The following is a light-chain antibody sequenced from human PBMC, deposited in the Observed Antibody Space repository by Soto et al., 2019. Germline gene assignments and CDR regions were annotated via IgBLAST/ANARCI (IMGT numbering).Light chain of an antibody. CDR3: SAYTVSRTYV. V-gene: IGLV2-14*03. CDR1: SSEVGAYNF. J-gene: IGLJ1*01. CDR2: NVY. Sequence: QSALTQPASVSGSPGQSITISCTGTSSEVGAYNFVSWHQQHPGKAPKLLIYNVYDRPSGISYRFSGSKSGNTASLTISGLQGEDEADYYCSAYTVSRTYVFGPGTKVTVL.